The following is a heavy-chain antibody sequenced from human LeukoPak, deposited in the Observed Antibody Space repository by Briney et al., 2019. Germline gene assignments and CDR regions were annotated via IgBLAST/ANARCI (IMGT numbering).Heavy chain of an antibody. D-gene: IGHD3-10*01. CDR3: AKGRLRGVIIQGAFDY. CDR2: VRDNDSTT. J-gene: IGHJ4*02. CDR1: GFTFGSYA. Sequence: GGSLRLSCAASGFTFGSYAMAWVRQVPRKGLEWVSTVRDNDSTTNNAASVRGRFTISRDNSKNTLFLQMNSLRVEDTAVYYCAKGRLRGVIIQGAFDYWGQGTLVTVSS. V-gene: IGHV3-23*01.